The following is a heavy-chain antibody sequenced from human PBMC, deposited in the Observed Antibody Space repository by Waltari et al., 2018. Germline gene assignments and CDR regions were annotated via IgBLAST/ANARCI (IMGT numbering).Heavy chain of an antibody. CDR1: GFTFSSYW. CDR2: IKQDGSEK. V-gene: IGHV3-7*01. J-gene: IGHJ4*02. Sequence: EVQLVESGGGLVQPGGSLRLSCAASGFTFSSYWMSWVRQAPGKGLEWVANIKQDGSEKYYVDSVKGRFIISRDNAKNSLYLQMNSLRAEDTAVYYCARAQISWYNSGWGQGTLVTVSS. CDR3: ARAQISWYNSG. D-gene: IGHD6-25*01.